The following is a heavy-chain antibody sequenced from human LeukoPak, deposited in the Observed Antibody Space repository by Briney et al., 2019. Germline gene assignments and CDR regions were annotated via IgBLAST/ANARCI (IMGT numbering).Heavy chain of an antibody. CDR2: ITTSDGNT. D-gene: IGHD2-2*03. V-gene: IGHV3-23*01. CDR1: GFTFSSYT. Sequence: GGSLRLSCAASGFTFSSYTMSWVRQAPGKGLEWVTTITTSDGNTYYADSVKGRFTVSRDNSKDTLYLQMNSLRAEDTAVYYCAKDGGLWISAHWGDSWGRGTLVTVSS. CDR3: AKDGGLWISAHWGDS. J-gene: IGHJ4*02.